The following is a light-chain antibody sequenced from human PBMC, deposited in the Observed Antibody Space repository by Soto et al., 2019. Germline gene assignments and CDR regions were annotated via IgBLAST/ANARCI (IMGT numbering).Light chain of an antibody. V-gene: IGKV4-1*01. CDR3: QQYYRPWT. Sequence: DIVMTQSPDSLAVSLGERATINCKSSQSVLYSSNNKNYLAWYQQKPGQPPKLLIYWASTRESWVPDRFSGSGSGTDFSLTISRLQAEDVAVYYCQQYYRPWTFGQGTKVEIK. CDR2: WAS. J-gene: IGKJ1*01. CDR1: QSVLYSSNNKNY.